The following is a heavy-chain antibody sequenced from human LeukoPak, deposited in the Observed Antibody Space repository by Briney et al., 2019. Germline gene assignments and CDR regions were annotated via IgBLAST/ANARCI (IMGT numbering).Heavy chain of an antibody. V-gene: IGHV3-23*01. CDR1: GFTFSSYA. CDR3: SKERDMNYGWYCVY. J-gene: IGHJ4*02. Sequence: GGSLRLSCAASGFTFSSYAMSGVRQAPGKGLEWVLAISGSGGSTYYTDSVKGRFTISRDNSKNTLYLQMNILRAEDTAVYYCSKERDMNYGWYCVYWGQGTLATVSS. CDR2: ISGSGGST. D-gene: IGHD1-7*01.